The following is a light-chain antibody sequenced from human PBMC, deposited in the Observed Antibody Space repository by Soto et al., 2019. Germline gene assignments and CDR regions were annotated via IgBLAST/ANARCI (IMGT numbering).Light chain of an antibody. CDR3: QQYDSYSSGP. Sequence: IQITQSPSTLSSSVLERFTITCRASQTVNTWLAWYQQKPGKAPKVLIFDASSLKTGVPSRFSGSGSGTEFTLTISNLQPDDFATYYCQQYDSYSSGPFGQGTKVDIK. V-gene: IGKV1-5*01. CDR2: DAS. CDR1: QTVNTW. J-gene: IGKJ1*01.